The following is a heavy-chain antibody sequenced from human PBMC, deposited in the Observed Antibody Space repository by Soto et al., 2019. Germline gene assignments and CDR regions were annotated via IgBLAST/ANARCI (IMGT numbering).Heavy chain of an antibody. D-gene: IGHD3-16*01. CDR2: IWFDGSKK. CDR3: ARAHSMMILDRFDP. CDR1: GFKFRNYA. Sequence: GSLRLSCAASGFKFRNYAIHWVRQAPGKGLEWLAVIWFDGSKKYYADSVKGRFTISRDNSKNTVYLDMNSLTADDSGVFYCARAHSMMILDRFDPWGHGTLVTVSS. J-gene: IGHJ5*02. V-gene: IGHV3-33*01.